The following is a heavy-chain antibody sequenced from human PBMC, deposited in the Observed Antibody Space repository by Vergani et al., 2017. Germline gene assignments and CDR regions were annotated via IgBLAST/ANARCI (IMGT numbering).Heavy chain of an antibody. CDR3: ARYIVAFDF. V-gene: IGHV3-48*03. J-gene: IGHJ3*01. CDR1: GFSFSDFE. Sequence: EVQLVESGGGLVQPGGSLRLSCAASGFSFSDFEMNWVRQAPGKGLEWLSYISSSSGSTIYYADSVKGRLTISRDNAENTLYLQMNSLRVEDTAVYYCARYIVAFDFWGQGTMVTVSS. CDR2: ISSSSGSTI. D-gene: IGHD2-15*01.